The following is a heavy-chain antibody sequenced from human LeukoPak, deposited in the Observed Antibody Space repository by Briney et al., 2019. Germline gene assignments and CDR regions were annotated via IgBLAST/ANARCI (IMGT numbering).Heavy chain of an antibody. CDR1: GFTFSSYS. V-gene: IGHV3-21*01. J-gene: IGHJ4*02. CDR2: ISSSSSYI. Sequence: GGSLRLSCAASGFTFSSYSMTWVRQAPGKGLEWVSSISSSSSYIYYADSVKGRFTISRDNAKNSLYLQMNSLRAEDTAVYYCARGYSPRLRYFDYWGQGTPVTVSS. D-gene: IGHD4-17*01. CDR3: ARGYSPRLRYFDY.